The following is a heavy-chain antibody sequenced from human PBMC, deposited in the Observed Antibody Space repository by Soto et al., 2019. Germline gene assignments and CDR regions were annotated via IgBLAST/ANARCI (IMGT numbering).Heavy chain of an antibody. J-gene: IGHJ4*02. CDR2: IYYSGST. Sequence: SETLSLTCTVSGGSISSYYWSWIRQPPGKGLEWIGYIYYSGSTNYNPSLKSRVTISVDTSKNQFSLKLSSVTAADTAVYYCASGYYDSSGYGFDYWGQGTLVTVS. V-gene: IGHV4-59*01. D-gene: IGHD3-22*01. CDR3: ASGYYDSSGYGFDY. CDR1: GGSISSYY.